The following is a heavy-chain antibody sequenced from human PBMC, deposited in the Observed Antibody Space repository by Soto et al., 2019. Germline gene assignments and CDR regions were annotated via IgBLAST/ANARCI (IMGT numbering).Heavy chain of an antibody. V-gene: IGHV1-2*02. CDR2: INPNSGGT. CDR3: ARSRVARSRGALHCDY. J-gene: IGHJ4*02. Sequence: ASVKVSCKASGYTFTGYYMHWVRQAPGQGLEWMGWINPNSGGTNYAQKFQGRVTMTRDTSISTAYMELSRLRSDDTAVYYRARSRVARSRGALHCDYWGQGTLVTVSS. CDR1: GYTFTGYY. D-gene: IGHD3-10*01.